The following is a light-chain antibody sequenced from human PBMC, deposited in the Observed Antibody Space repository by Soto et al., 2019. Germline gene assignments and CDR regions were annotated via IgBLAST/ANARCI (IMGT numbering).Light chain of an antibody. Sequence: DIQMTQSPSTLSASVGDRVTITCRAGQSVRAYVAWYQRQPGKAPKLLINKASALESGVPSRFSGSGSGTEFTLTISSLHPDDFATYYCQQYSNYPLTFGGGTKVEIK. CDR3: QQYSNYPLT. J-gene: IGKJ4*01. CDR1: QSVRAY. CDR2: KAS. V-gene: IGKV1-5*03.